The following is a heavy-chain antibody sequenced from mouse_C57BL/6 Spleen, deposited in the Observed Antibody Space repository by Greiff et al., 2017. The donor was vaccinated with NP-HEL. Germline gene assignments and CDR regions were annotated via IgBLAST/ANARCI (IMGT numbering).Heavy chain of an antibody. CDR1: GYAFTNYL. Sequence: VKLMESGAELVRPGTSVKVSCKASGYAFTNYLIEWVKQRPGQGLEWIGVINPGSGGNNYNEKFKGKATLTAVKSSSTAYMQLSNLTSEDSAVYFCAIDDYGDGDYWGQGTTLTVSS. CDR3: AIDDYGDGDY. CDR2: INPGSGGN. J-gene: IGHJ2*01. D-gene: IGHD2-4*01. V-gene: IGHV1-54*01.